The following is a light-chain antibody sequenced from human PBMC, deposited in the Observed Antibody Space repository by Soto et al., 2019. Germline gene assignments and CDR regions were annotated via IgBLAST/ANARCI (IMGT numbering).Light chain of an antibody. J-gene: IGKJ3*01. CDR2: GAS. V-gene: IGKV3-15*01. CDR3: QQYGSSPFT. CDR1: QSVSSN. Sequence: EIVMTQSPATLSVSPGERATLSCRASQSVSSNLAWYQQKPGQAPRLLIYGASTRATGIPARFSGSGSGTEFTLTISSLQSEDFAVYYCQQYGSSPFTFGPGTEVDIK.